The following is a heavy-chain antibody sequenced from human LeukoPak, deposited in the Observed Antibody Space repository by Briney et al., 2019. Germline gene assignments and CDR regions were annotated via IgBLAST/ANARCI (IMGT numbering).Heavy chain of an antibody. J-gene: IGHJ4*02. V-gene: IGHV3-30-3*01. CDR1: GFTFSSYA. CDR2: ISYDGSNK. D-gene: IGHD2-21*01. CDR3: ARDCDLPEEIPSYYLDD. Sequence: PGGSLRLSCAASGFTFSSYAMHWVRQAPGKGLEWVAVISYDGSNKYYADSVKGRFTISRDNSKNTLYLQMNSLRAEDTAVYYCARDCDLPEEIPSYYLDDWGQGTQVTVSS.